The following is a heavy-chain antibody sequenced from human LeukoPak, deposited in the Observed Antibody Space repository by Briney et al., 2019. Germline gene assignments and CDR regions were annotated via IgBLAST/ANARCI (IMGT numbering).Heavy chain of an antibody. D-gene: IGHD3-10*01. CDR2: INHSGST. Sequence: SETLSLTCAVYGGSFSGYDWSWIRQPPGKGLEWIVEINHSGSTNYNPSLKSRVTISVDTSKNQFSLKLSSVTAADTAVYYCARAKAHVRGAHKIYYYYYMDVWGKGTTVTISS. J-gene: IGHJ6*03. CDR1: GGSFSGYD. CDR3: ARAKAHVRGAHKIYYYYYMDV. V-gene: IGHV4-34*01.